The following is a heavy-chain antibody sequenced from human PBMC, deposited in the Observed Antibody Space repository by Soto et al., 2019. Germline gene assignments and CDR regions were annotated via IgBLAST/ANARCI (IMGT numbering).Heavy chain of an antibody. CDR2: IIPRFGTP. CDR3: GRDSTAMITTSSDY. D-gene: IGHD3-16*01. J-gene: IGHJ4*02. V-gene: IGHV1-69*01. CDR1: GGSFREYA. Sequence: QVQLVQSGAEVKKPGSSVKVSCKVSGGSFREYAISWVRQAPGQGLEWMGGIIPRFGTPNYAQKFQGRVTIIVYEATSTGYMELSSLTSDETAVYYCGRDSTAMITTSSDYWGQGTLVTVSS.